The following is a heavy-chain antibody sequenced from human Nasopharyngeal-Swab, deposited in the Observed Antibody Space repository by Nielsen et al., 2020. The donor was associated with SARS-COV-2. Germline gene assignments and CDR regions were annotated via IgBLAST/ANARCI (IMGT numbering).Heavy chain of an antibody. CDR2: IYYSGST. CDR3: ARDKRYGDYGGEGWFDP. J-gene: IGHJ5*02. V-gene: IGHV4-31*03. Sequence: TLSLTCTVSGGSISSGGYYWSWIRQHPGKGLEWIGYIYYSGSTYYNPSLKSRVTISVDTSKNQFSLKLSSVTAADTAVYYCARDKRYGDYGGEGWFDPWGQGTLVTVSS. CDR1: GGSISSGGYY. D-gene: IGHD4-17*01.